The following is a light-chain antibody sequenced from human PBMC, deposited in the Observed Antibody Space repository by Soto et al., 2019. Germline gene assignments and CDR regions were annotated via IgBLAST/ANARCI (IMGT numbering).Light chain of an antibody. V-gene: IGKV3-15*01. J-gene: IGKJ3*01. CDR3: QHYNDWPPAFT. CDR2: GAS. CDR1: QSLSRN. Sequence: EILMTQSPATLSVSPGERATLSCRASQSLSRNLAWYQQKPGQAPSLLIYGASTRASGIPARFSGSGSGTEFTLTIRSLQSEDFALYYCQHYNDWPPAFTFGPGTKVDL.